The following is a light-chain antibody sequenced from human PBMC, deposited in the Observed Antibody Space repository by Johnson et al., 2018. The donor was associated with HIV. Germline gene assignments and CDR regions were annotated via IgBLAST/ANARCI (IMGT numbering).Light chain of an antibody. CDR3: GAWDSSLTTYV. CDR2: ENS. CDR1: SSNIGNTY. V-gene: IGLV1-51*02. Sequence: QSVLTQPPSVSAAPGQEVTISCSGSSSNIGNTYVSWYQQLPGTAPKLLIYENSKRPSGIPDLFSGSQSGTSATLGITGLQTGDEADYYCGAWDSSLTTYVFGTGTKVTVL. J-gene: IGLJ1*01.